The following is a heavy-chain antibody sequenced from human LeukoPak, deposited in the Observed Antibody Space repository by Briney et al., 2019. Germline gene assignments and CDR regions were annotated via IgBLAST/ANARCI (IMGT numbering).Heavy chain of an antibody. CDR2: IYYSGST. D-gene: IGHD2-2*01. V-gene: IGHV4-39*01. Sequence: SETLSLTCTVSGGSISSSSYYWGWIRQPPGKGLEWIGSIYYSGSTYYNPSLKSRVTISVDTSKNQFSLKLSSVTAADTAVYYCVRLPAAIGGGLDYYYYYMDVWGKGTTVTISS. CDR1: GGSISSSSYY. CDR3: VRLPAAIGGGLDYYYYYMDV. J-gene: IGHJ6*03.